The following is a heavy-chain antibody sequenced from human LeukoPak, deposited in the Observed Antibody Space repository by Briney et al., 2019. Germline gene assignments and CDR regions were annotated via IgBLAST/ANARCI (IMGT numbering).Heavy chain of an antibody. CDR2: ISSSSSYI. J-gene: IGHJ4*02. Sequence: PGGSLRLSCAASGFTFSSYSMNWVRQAPGKGLEWVSSISSSSSYIYYADSVKGRFTISRDNAKNSLYLQMNSLRAEDTAVYYCARDTPPQGPYYFDYWGQGTLVTVSS. CDR1: GFTFSSYS. CDR3: ARDTPPQGPYYFDY. V-gene: IGHV3-21*01.